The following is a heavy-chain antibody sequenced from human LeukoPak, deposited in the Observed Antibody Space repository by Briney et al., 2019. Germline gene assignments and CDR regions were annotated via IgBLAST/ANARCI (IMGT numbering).Heavy chain of an antibody. J-gene: IGHJ4*02. V-gene: IGHV1-8*01. D-gene: IGHD3-10*01. Sequence: VASVKVSCKASGYTFTSYDINWVRQATGQGLEWMGWMNPNSGNTGYAQKLQGRVTMTRNTSISTAYMELSSLRSEDTAVYYCARGLLWPTRAVDYWGQGTLVTVSS. CDR1: GYTFTSYD. CDR3: ARGLLWPTRAVDY. CDR2: MNPNSGNT.